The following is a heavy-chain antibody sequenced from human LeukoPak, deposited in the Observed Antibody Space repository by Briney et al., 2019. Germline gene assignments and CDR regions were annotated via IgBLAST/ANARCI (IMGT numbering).Heavy chain of an antibody. CDR3: ASLPVVAGPTRGEPATDVFFDY. D-gene: IGHD6-19*01. CDR1: GCSFTSYW. V-gene: IGHV5-51*01. CDR2: IYPGDSDT. J-gene: IGHJ4*02. Sequence: GASLQISFKGSGCSFTSYWIGWVRQMPGKGLEWMGIIYPGDSDTRYSPSFQGQVTISADKSISTAYLQWSSLKASDTAMYYCASLPVVAGPTRGEPATDVFFDYWGQGTLVTVSS.